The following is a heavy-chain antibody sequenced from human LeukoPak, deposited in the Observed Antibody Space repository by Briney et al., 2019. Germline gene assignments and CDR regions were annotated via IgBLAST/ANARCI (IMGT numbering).Heavy chain of an antibody. D-gene: IGHD3-16*02. V-gene: IGHV3-30*18. Sequence: GGSLRLSCAVSGFTFRNYGMHWVRQAPGKGLEWVAVISYDGSNKDYAESVKGRFTISRDNSKNTVYLQMNSLRPEDTAVFYCAKVSGFKITFGGVIDWGQGTPVTVSS. CDR1: GFTFRNYG. CDR2: ISYDGSNK. CDR3: AKVSGFKITFGGVID. J-gene: IGHJ4*02.